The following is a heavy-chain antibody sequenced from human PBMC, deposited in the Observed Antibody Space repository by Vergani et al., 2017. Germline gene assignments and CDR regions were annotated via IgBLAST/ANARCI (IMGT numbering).Heavy chain of an antibody. CDR2: LCPSGST. CDR3: ATGAGPFDI. Sequence: VLLQEPGPGLVRPSETLSLTCSASGAPISYWCWSWLRQPAGKGLEWIGRLCPSGSTNYKPSLKSRVTMSIDTSKNQFSLKLTSVTAADTAVYYCATGAGPFDIWGQGTLVTVSS. J-gene: IGHJ4*02. D-gene: IGHD7-27*01. CDR1: GAPISYWC. V-gene: IGHV4-4*07.